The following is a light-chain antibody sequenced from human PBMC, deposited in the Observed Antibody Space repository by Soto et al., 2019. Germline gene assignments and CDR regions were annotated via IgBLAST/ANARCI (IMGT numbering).Light chain of an antibody. V-gene: IGLV1-51*01. Sequence: QSALTQPPSVSAAPGQKVTISCSGSSSNIGNNYVSWYQQVPGTAPKRLIFDNDRRPSGIPDRFSGSKSATSATLGIAGLQTGDEADYYCGTWDSSLSAYVFGTGTKVTVL. CDR2: DND. J-gene: IGLJ1*01. CDR1: SSNIGNNY. CDR3: GTWDSSLSAYV.